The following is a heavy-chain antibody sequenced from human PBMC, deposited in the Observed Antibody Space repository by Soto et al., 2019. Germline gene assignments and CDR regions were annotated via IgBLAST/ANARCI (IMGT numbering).Heavy chain of an antibody. CDR1: GFTFSSYS. V-gene: IGHV3-48*01. Sequence: GGSLRLSCAASGFTFSSYSMNWVRQAPGKGLEWVSYISSSSSTIYYADSVKGRFTISRDNAKNSLYLQMNSLRAEDTAVYYCARDGGDYDILTGYTPSFDYWGQGTLVTVSS. CDR2: ISSSSSTI. J-gene: IGHJ4*02. CDR3: ARDGGDYDILTGYTPSFDY. D-gene: IGHD3-9*01.